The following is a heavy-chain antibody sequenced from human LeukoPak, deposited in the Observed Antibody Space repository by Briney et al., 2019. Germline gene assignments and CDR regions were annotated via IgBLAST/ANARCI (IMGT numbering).Heavy chain of an antibody. V-gene: IGHV4-61*02. J-gene: IGHJ4*02. CDR3: ARTVWHDFWSGYSKYYFDY. D-gene: IGHD3-3*01. CDR1: GGSISSGSYY. Sequence: SQTLSLACTVSGGSISSGSYYWSWIRQPAGKGLEWIGRIYTSGSTNYNPSLKSRVTISVDTSKNQFSLKLSSVTAADTAVYYCARTVWHDFWSGYSKYYFDYWGQGTLVTVSS. CDR2: IYTSGST.